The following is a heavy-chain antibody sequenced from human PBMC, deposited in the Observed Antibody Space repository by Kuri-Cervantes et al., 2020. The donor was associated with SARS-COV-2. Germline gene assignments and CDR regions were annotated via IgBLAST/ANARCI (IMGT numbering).Heavy chain of an antibody. CDR3: AKALFPAVIYDAFDI. CDR2: ISWNSGSI. V-gene: IGHV3-9*03. CDR1: GFTFDDYA. Sequence: SLKISCAASGFTFDDYAMHWVRQAPGKGLVWVSGISWNSGSIGYADSVKGRFTISRDNPKNSLYLQMNSLRAEDMALYYCAKALFPAVIYDAFDIWGQGTMVTVSS. D-gene: IGHD6-19*01. J-gene: IGHJ3*02.